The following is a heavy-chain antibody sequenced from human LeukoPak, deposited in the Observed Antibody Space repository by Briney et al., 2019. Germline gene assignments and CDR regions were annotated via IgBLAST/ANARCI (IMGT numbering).Heavy chain of an antibody. V-gene: IGHV3-23*01. D-gene: IGHD6-13*01. CDR3: ARDWEYSSSWHGDAFDI. J-gene: IGHJ3*02. CDR2: ISGGGGST. Sequence: PGGSLRLSCAASGFTFSSYAMSWVRQAPGKGLEWVSAISGGGGSTYYADSVKGRFTISRDNSKNTLYLQMNSLRAEDTAVYYCARDWEYSSSWHGDAFDIWGQGTIVTVSS. CDR1: GFTFSSYA.